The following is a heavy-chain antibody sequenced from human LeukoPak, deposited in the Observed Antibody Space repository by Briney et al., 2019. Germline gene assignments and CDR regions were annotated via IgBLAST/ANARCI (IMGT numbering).Heavy chain of an antibody. CDR2: IKSDGST. CDR3: ARAPSEIGGYYPEYFRH. D-gene: IGHD3-22*01. CDR1: GFRLSSWW. Sequence: GGSLRLSCTASGFRLSSWWMHWVRQAPGKGLVWVSRIKSDGSTNYADSVKGRFTISRDNAKNTVSLQMNSLRPEDTGVYYCARAPSEIGGYYPEYFRHWGQGTLVTVSS. J-gene: IGHJ1*01. V-gene: IGHV3-74*01.